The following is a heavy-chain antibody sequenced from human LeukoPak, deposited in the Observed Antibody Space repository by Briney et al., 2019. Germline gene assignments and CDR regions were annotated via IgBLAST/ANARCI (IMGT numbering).Heavy chain of an antibody. CDR1: GFTLSSYW. V-gene: IGHV3-23*01. D-gene: IGHD3-22*01. Sequence: PGGSLRLSCAASGFTLSSYWMSWVRQAPGKGLEWVSAISGSGGSTYYADSVKGRFTISRDNSKNTLYLQMNSLRAEDTAVYYCAKWPLGYYDSSGYFDYWGQGTLVTVSS. J-gene: IGHJ4*02. CDR2: ISGSGGST. CDR3: AKWPLGYYDSSGYFDY.